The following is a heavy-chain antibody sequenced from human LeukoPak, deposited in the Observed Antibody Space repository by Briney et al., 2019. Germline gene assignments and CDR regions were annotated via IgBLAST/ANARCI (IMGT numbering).Heavy chain of an antibody. Sequence: PSETLSLTCTVSGDSVISSTYYWGWIRQPPGKGLEWIGSIYYSGSTYYSPSLKSRVTISVDTSKNHFSLKLRSVTAADTAVYYCARVEQATTYAHSYYYMDVWGKGTTITVSS. J-gene: IGHJ6*03. CDR3: ARVEQATTYAHSYYYMDV. V-gene: IGHV4-39*07. CDR1: GDSVISSTYY. D-gene: IGHD4-11*01. CDR2: IYYSGST.